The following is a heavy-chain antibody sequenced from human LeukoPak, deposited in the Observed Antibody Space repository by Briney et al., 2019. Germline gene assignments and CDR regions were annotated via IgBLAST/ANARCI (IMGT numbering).Heavy chain of an antibody. CDR3: ARDPVAGYFDY. D-gene: IGHD6-19*01. Sequence: ASVKVSCKASGYTFTGYYMHWVRQAPGQGLEWIGWISPYNANTNYAQKFQGRVTMTTDTSTSTAYMELRSLRSDDTAVYYCARDPVAGYFDYWGQGTLVTVSS. CDR1: GYTFTGYY. J-gene: IGHJ4*02. CDR2: ISPYNANT. V-gene: IGHV1-18*04.